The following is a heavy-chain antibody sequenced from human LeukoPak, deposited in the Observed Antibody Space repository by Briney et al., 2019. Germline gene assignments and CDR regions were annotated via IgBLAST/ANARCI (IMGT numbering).Heavy chain of an antibody. CDR1: GYTFTSYG. D-gene: IGHD6-13*01. J-gene: IGHJ4*02. Sequence: ASVKISCKASGYTFTSYGVSWVRQAPGQGLEWMGWISASNGNTNYAQNLQDRVTMTTATSTSTAYMELRSLRSDDTAVYYCARYPLSYSSNWHYYFDYWGQGTLLTVSS. V-gene: IGHV1-18*01. CDR2: ISASNGNT. CDR3: ARYPLSYSSNWHYYFDY.